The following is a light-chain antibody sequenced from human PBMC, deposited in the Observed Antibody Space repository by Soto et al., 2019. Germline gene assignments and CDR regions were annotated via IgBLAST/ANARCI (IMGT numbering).Light chain of an antibody. V-gene: IGKV1-5*03. Sequence: DIPMTQSPSTLSASVGDRVNITCRASQSISGWLAWYQQKPGKAPKLLIYKASSLESGVPSRFSGSGSGTEFTLTISSLQPDDVATYYCQEYNTHSRYTFGQGTKLEIK. CDR2: KAS. CDR3: QEYNTHSRYT. J-gene: IGKJ2*01. CDR1: QSISGW.